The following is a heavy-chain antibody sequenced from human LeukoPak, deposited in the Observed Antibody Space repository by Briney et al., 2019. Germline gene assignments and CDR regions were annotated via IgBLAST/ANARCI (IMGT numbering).Heavy chain of an antibody. CDR2: IRYDGSNK. Sequence: GGSLRLSCAASGFTFSNFGMHWVRQAPGKGLEWVAFIRYDGSNKYYADSVTGRFTISRDDSKNTLYLQMNSLRAEDTAVYYCANSGGTSSSYYYYFMDVWGKGTTVTVSS. V-gene: IGHV3-30*02. D-gene: IGHD2-2*01. CDR1: GFTFSNFG. J-gene: IGHJ6*03. CDR3: ANSGGTSSSYYYYFMDV.